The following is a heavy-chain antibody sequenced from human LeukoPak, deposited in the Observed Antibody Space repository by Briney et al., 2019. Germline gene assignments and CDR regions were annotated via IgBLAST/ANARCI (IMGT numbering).Heavy chain of an antibody. Sequence: ASVKVSCKASGYTFTGYYMYWVRQAPGQGLEWMGFINPNTGGTIYAQKFQARVTMTRDTSISTAYMELRGLISDDTAVYYCARRYDFWSGYPTAFDYWGQGTLVTASS. CDR1: GYTFTGYY. J-gene: IGHJ4*02. D-gene: IGHD3-3*01. CDR3: ARRYDFWSGYPTAFDY. CDR2: INPNTGGT. V-gene: IGHV1-2*02.